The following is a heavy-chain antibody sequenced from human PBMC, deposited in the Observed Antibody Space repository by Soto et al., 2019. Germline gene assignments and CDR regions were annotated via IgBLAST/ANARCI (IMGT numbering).Heavy chain of an antibody. CDR2: IDNSGTIK. D-gene: IGHD2-15*01. CDR3: ARIEGDCSGGSCYSGGFDY. CDR1: GFTFSDYY. Sequence: GALRLSCAASGFTFSDYYMTWIRQAPGKGLEWVSYIDNSGTIKYYADSVKGRFTISRDNTKNSLSLQMNSLGAEDTAIYYCARIEGDCSGGSCYSGGFDYWGQGALVTVSS. V-gene: IGHV3-11*01. J-gene: IGHJ4*02.